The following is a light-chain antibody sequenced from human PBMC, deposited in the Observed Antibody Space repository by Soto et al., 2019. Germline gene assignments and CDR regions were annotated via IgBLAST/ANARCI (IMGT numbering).Light chain of an antibody. J-gene: IGKJ5*01. CDR2: DAS. Sequence: EIVLTQSPATLSLSPGERATLSCRTSQSVSSYLAWYQQKPGQAPRLLIYDASTRATDIPARFSGSGSGTDFTLTISSLEPADFAVYYCQQHSNSDPITFGQGTRLEIK. CDR3: QQHSNSDPIT. CDR1: QSVSSY. V-gene: IGKV3-11*01.